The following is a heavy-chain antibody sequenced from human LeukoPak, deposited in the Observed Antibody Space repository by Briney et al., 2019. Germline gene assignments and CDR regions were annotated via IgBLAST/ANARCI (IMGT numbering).Heavy chain of an antibody. V-gene: IGHV4-61*02. J-gene: IGHJ4*02. CDR2: IYTSGST. Sequence: PSQTLSLTCTVSGGSISSGSYYWSWIRQPAGKGLEWIGRIYTSGSTNYNPSLKSRVTISVDTSKNQFSLKLSSVTAADTDVYYCARGTLSVAATRKETYYFDYWGQGTLVTVSS. D-gene: IGHD2-15*01. CDR3: ARGTLSVAATRKETYYFDY. CDR1: GGSISSGSYY.